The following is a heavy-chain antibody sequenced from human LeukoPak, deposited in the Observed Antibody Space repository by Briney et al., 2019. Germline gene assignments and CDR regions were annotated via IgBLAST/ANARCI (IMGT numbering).Heavy chain of an antibody. J-gene: IGHJ3*02. CDR2: ISSNGGST. CDR3: AGYCSSTSCPSDAFDI. CDR1: GFTFSNYA. D-gene: IGHD2-2*01. V-gene: IGHV3-64*01. Sequence: GGSLRLSCAASGFTFSNYALHWVRQAPGKGLEYVSAISSNGGSTYYANSVKGRFTISRDNSKNTLYLQMGSLRAEDTAVYYCAGYCSSTSCPSDAFDIWGQGTMVTVSS.